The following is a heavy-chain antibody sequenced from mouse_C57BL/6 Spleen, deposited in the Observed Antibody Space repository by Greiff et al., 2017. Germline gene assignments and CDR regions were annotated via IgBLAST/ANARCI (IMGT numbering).Heavy chain of an antibody. D-gene: IGHD2-4*01. CDR3: TRNDYDVFDD. CDR2: IDPETGGT. CDR1: GYTFTDYE. Sequence: QVQLQQSGAELVRPGASVTLSCKASGYTFTDYEMHWVKQTPVHGLEWIGAIDPETGGTAYNQKFKGKAILTADKSSSTAYMELRSLTSEDSAVYYCTRNDYDVFDDWGQGTTLTVSS. J-gene: IGHJ2*01. V-gene: IGHV1-15*01.